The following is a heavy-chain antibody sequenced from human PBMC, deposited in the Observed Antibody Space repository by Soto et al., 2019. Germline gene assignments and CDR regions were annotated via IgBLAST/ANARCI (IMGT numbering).Heavy chain of an antibody. CDR3: ARGGGKQLGAYYYYYRDV. CDR1: GYTFTSYD. Sequence: ASVKVSCKASGYTFTSYDINWVRQATGQGLEWMGWMNPNSGNTGYAQKFQGRVTMTRNTSISTAYMELSSLRSEDTAVYYCARGGGKQLGAYYYYYRDVGGKGTTVTVS. J-gene: IGHJ6*03. V-gene: IGHV1-8*01. D-gene: IGHD6-13*01. CDR2: MNPNSGNT.